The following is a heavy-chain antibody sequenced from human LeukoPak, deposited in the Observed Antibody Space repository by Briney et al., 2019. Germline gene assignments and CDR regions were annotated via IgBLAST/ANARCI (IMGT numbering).Heavy chain of an antibody. CDR1: GGTFSSYA. V-gene: IGHV1-69*13. D-gene: IGHD3-3*01. CDR3: ARERDFWSGYYRVLDWFDP. CDR2: IIPIFGTA. J-gene: IGHJ5*02. Sequence: GASVKVSCKASGGTFSSYAISWVRQAPGQGLEWMGGIIPIFGTANYAQEFQGRVTITADESTSTAYMELSSLRSEDTAVYYCARERDFWSGYYRVLDWFDPWGQGTLVTVSS.